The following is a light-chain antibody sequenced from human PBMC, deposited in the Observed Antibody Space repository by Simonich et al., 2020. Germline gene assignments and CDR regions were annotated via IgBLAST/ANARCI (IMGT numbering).Light chain of an antibody. V-gene: IGKV4-1*01. J-gene: IGKJ1*01. CDR2: LAS. CDR1: QSVLYSANNKNY. Sequence: DIVMTQSPDSLAVSLGERATINCKSSQSVLYSANNKNYLAWYQKKPGQPPKLLIYLASTRESGVPDRCSGSGSGTDFTLTISSLQAEDVAVYYCQQYYSTPWTFGQGTKVEIK. CDR3: QQYYSTPWT.